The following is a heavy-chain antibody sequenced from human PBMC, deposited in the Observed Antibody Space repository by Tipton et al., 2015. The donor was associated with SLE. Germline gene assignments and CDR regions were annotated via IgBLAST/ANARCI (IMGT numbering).Heavy chain of an antibody. J-gene: IGHJ3*02. D-gene: IGHD2-15*01. CDR1: GFTFSSHW. CDR3: AIPTTQHCSGGGCYRHDAFDI. V-gene: IGHV4-34*08. Sequence: LRLSCAASGFTFSSHWMSWVRQAPGKGLEWIGEINHGGKSKYNPSLKSRVTISIDTSKNQFSLKLKSVTAADTAVYYCAIPTTQHCSGGGCYRHDAFDIWGQGTMVTVSS. CDR2: INHGGKS.